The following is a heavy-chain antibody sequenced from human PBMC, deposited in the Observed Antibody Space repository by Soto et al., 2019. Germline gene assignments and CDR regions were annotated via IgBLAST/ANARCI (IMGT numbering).Heavy chain of an antibody. CDR3: ARGNQWFDP. J-gene: IGHJ5*02. Sequence: EVQVVESGGGLVQPGESLRLSCAPSGFSFSDSWMHWVRQAPGKGLMWVSRINSDGSSTNYADSVKGRFTISRDNSRNTLYLQMSSLRAEDTAVYYCARGNQWFDPWGQGTLVTVSS. CDR2: INSDGSST. V-gene: IGHV3-74*01. CDR1: GFSFSDSW.